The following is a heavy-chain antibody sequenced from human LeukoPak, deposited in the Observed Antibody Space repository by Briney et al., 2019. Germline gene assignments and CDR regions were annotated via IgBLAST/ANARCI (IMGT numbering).Heavy chain of an antibody. D-gene: IGHD6-19*01. CDR2: INWNGGST. J-gene: IGHJ4*02. CDR3: ARGGSTGWYSFDY. Sequence: RSLRLSCVASGFRFDDYGMSWVRQAPGKGLEWVSGINWNGGSTGYVDSVKGRFTISRDNAKNSLYLRMNSLRAEDTALYYCARGGSTGWYSFDYWGQGTLVTVSS. CDR1: GFRFDDYG. V-gene: IGHV3-20*04.